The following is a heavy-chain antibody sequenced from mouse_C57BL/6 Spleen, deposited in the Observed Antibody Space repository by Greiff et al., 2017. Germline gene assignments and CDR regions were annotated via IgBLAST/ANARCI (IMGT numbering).Heavy chain of an antibody. J-gene: IGHJ1*03. Sequence: QVQLQQSGAELVKPGASVKISCKASGYAFSSYWMNWVKQRPGKGLEWIGQIYPGDGDTNYNGKFKGKATLTADKSSSTAYMQHSSLTSEDSAVYFFARFPNWYNWYFEVWGTGPTVTVSS. CDR1: GYAFSSYW. D-gene: IGHD4-1*01. CDR3: ARFPNWYNWYFEV. V-gene: IGHV1-80*01. CDR2: IYPGDGDT.